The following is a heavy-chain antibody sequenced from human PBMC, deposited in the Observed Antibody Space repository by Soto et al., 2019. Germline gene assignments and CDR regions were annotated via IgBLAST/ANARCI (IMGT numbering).Heavy chain of an antibody. CDR1: GFTFDDDA. J-gene: IGHJ4*02. D-gene: IGHD3-16*01. CDR3: AKGGGDDDY. V-gene: IGHV3-9*01. CDR2: ISWNSGSI. Sequence: EVQLVESGGGLVQPGRSLRLSCAASGFTFDDDAMHWVRQAPGKGLEWASGISWNSGSIGYADSVKGRFTISRDNAKNPLYLQMNSLRAEDTALYYCAKGGGDDDYWGQGTLVTVSS.